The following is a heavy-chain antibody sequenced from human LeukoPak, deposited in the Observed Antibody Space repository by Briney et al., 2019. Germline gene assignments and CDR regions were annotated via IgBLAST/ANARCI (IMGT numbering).Heavy chain of an antibody. CDR3: ARDQGRDAFDI. CDR2: ISSSSSYI. Sequence: PSEALSLTCTVSGYSISSGYYWGWVRQAPGKGLEWVSSISSSSSYIYYADSVKGRFTISRDNAKNSLYLQMNSLRAEDTAVYYCARDQGRDAFDIWGQGTMVTVSS. CDR1: GYSISSGYY. J-gene: IGHJ3*02. V-gene: IGHV3-21*01.